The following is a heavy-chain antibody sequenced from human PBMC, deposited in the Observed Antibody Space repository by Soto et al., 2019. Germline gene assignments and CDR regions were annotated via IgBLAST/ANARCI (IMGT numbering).Heavy chain of an antibody. V-gene: IGHV4-4*02. CDR2: IYHSGST. CDR1: GASISSSNW. D-gene: IGHD3-10*01. J-gene: IGHJ4*02. Sequence: QVQLQESGPGLVKPSGTLSLTCAVSGASISSSNWWTWVRQPPGKGLEWIGVIYHSGSTNYNPSLMSRVTISLDKSKNHFSLRLSSVTAADTAVYYSATSRGSGRHDNWGQGTLVTVSS. CDR3: ATSRGSGRHDN.